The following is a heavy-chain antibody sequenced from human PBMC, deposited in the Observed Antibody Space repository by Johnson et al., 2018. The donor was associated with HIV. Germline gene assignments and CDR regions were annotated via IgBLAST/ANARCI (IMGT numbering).Heavy chain of an antibody. J-gene: IGHJ3*02. D-gene: IGHD2-8*01. CDR2: IRYDGSNK. CDR3: AKEMLATRSPHAFDI. V-gene: IGHV3-30*02. Sequence: QMQLVESGGGVVQPGGSLRLSCAASGFTFSSYGMHWVRQAPGKGLEWVAFIRYDGSNKYYADSVQGRFTISRDKSENTLYLQMNSLRDEDTAVYYCAKEMLATRSPHAFDIWGQGTMVTVSS. CDR1: GFTFSSYG.